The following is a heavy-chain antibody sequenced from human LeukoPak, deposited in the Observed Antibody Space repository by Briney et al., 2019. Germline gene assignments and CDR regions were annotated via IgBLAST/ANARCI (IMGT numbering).Heavy chain of an antibody. V-gene: IGHV3-30*18. Sequence: PGRSLRLSCAASGFTFSRYGMHWVRQAPGKGLEWVAVISYDGNNKYYADSVKGRCTISRDNSKNTLYLQMNSLRPEDTAVFYCAKGLGVGYCGDGSCYVYGMDVWGQGTTVTVSS. J-gene: IGHJ6*02. CDR2: ISYDGNNK. CDR1: GFTFSRYG. CDR3: AKGLGVGYCGDGSCYVYGMDV. D-gene: IGHD2-15*01.